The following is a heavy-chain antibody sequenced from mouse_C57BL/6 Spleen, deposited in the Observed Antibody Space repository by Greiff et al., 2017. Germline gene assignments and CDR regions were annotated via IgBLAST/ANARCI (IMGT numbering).Heavy chain of an antibody. CDR3: TSCRGGNYYFDV. CDR1: GYTFTSYW. V-gene: IGHV1-52*01. J-gene: IGHJ1*03. Sequence: VQLQQSGAELVRPGSSVKLSCKASGYTFTSYWLHWVKQRPIQGLEWIGNIDPSDSEPNYNQKFKDKATLTVDKSSSTAYMQLSSLTSEDSAVYYCTSCRGGNYYFDVWGTGTTVTVSS. D-gene: IGHD2-1*01. CDR2: IDPSDSEP.